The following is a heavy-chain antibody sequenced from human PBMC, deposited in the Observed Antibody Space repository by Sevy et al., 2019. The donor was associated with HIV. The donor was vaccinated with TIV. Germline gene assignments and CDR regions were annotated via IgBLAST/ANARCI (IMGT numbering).Heavy chain of an antibody. J-gene: IGHJ4*02. CDR2: INYSGIT. CDR1: GASISSSVYY. D-gene: IGHD6-19*01. V-gene: IGHV4-39*01. Sequence: SETLSLTCTVSGASISSSVYYWGWIRQPPGKGLEWIASINYSGITFYNPSLKSRITISADTSKNQFSLDLTSVTAADTAIYYCAGPILTYNNGWSYYDYWGQGTVVTVSS. CDR3: AGPILTYNNGWSYYDY.